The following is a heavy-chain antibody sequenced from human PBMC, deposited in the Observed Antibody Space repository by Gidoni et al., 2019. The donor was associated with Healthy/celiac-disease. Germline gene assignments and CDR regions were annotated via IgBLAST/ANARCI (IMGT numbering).Heavy chain of an antibody. CDR3: ARDGVSAAVPDY. D-gene: IGHD6-13*01. V-gene: IGHV3-66*01. Sequence: KGLEWVSVIYSGGSTYYADSVKGRFTISRDNSKNTLYLQMNSLRAEDTAVYYCARDGVSAAVPDYWGQGTLATVSS. CDR2: IYSGGST. J-gene: IGHJ4*02.